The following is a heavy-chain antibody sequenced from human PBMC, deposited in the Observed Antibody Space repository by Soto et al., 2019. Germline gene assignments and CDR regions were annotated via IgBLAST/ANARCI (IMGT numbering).Heavy chain of an antibody. CDR1: GLTFKSYA. J-gene: IGHJ6*02. Sequence: VQLLESGGGLVQPGGSLRVSCVVSGLTFKSYAMSWVRQAPGKGLEWVSSVSGSGGSTYNADAVKGRCTVYRDNSKNTLYLQMHSLRAEDTAVYYCANCRDNTGNAYCCYGMDGWGQGTTVTVSS. CDR3: ANCRDNTGNAYCCYGMDG. V-gene: IGHV3-23*01. D-gene: IGHD2-15*01. CDR2: VSGSGGST.